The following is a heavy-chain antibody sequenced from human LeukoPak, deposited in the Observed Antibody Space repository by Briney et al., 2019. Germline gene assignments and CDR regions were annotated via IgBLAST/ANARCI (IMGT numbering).Heavy chain of an antibody. CDR3: ARDGGYSSAILSDY. V-gene: IGHV1-69*04. J-gene: IGHJ4*02. Sequence: ASVKVSCKASGYTFTGYYMHWVRQAPGQGLEWMGRIIPILGIANYAQKFQGRVTITADKSTSTAYMELSSLRSEDTAVYYCARDGGYSSAILSDYWGQGTLVTVSS. D-gene: IGHD1-26*01. CDR1: GYTFTGYY. CDR2: IIPILGIA.